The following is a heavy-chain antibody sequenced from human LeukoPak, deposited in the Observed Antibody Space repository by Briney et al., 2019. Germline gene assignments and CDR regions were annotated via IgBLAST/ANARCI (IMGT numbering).Heavy chain of an antibody. Sequence: SETLSLTCTVSGGSIGSGGYYWSWIRQHPGKGLEWIGYIYYSGSTYYNPSLKSRVTVSVDTSKNQFSLKLSSVTAADTAVYYCAGASRGYVDSWGQGTLVTVSS. CDR1: GGSIGSGGYY. CDR2: IYYSGST. CDR3: AGASRGYVDS. V-gene: IGHV4-31*03. D-gene: IGHD3-22*01. J-gene: IGHJ4*02.